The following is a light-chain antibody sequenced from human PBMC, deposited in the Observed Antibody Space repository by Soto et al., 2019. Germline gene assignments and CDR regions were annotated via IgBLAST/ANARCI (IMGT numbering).Light chain of an antibody. CDR1: QSVSNRY. J-gene: IGKJ5*01. CDR2: GAS. CDR3: QQYNNWPPIT. Sequence: EIVLTQSPVTLSLSPGERATLSCWASQSVSNRYLAWYQQKPGQAPRLLIYGASSRATGIPDRFSGSGSGTEFTLTISSLQSEDFAVYYCQQYNNWPPITFGQGTRLEIK. V-gene: IGKV3D-15*01.